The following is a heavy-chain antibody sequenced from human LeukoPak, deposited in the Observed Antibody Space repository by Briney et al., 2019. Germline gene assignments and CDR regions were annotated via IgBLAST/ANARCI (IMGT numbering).Heavy chain of an antibody. D-gene: IGHD4-23*01. J-gene: IGHJ5*02. CDR1: GYTFTSHV. CDR2: INPSGGST. Sequence: ASVKVSCKASGYTFTSHVINWVRQAPGQGLEWMGIINPSGGSTSYAQKFQGRVTTTRDMSTSTDYMELSSLRSEDTAVYYCARDNSVEDTAWWFDPWGQGTLVTVSS. V-gene: IGHV1-46*01. CDR3: ARDNSVEDTAWWFDP.